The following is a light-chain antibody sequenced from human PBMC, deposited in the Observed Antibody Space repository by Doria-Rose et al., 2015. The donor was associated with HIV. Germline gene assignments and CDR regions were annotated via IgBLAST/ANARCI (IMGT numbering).Light chain of an antibody. Sequence: QSVVTQPPSASGSPGQSVTISCTGTSSDVGGYNYVSWYQQHPGKAPKLMIYEVNKRPSGVPDRFSGPKSGNTASLAVSGLQAEDEADYYCSSYAGSDNLVFGGGTKLTVL. V-gene: IGLV2-8*01. CDR1: SSDVGGYNY. CDR3: SSYAGSDNLV. J-gene: IGLJ2*01. CDR2: EVN.